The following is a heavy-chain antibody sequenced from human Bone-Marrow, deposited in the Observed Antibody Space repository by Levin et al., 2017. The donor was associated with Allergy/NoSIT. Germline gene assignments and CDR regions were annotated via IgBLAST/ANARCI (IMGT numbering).Heavy chain of an antibody. V-gene: IGHV3-7*01. CDR3: ARDDEHAIGISWFDALDI. CDR1: GFTFSQYW. D-gene: IGHD1-14*01. CDR2: IKGDGSQK. J-gene: IGHJ3*02. Sequence: GESLKISCAASGFTFSQYWMHWVRQAPGKGLEWVANIKGDGSQKNYLDSVKGRFTISRDNAQNSVYLQVNSLRAEDTALYFCARDDEHAIGISWFDALDIWGQGTMVTVST.